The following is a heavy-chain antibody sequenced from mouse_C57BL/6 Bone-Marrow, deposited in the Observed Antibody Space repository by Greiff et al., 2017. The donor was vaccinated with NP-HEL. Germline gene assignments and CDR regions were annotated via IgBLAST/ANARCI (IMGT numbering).Heavy chain of an antibody. D-gene: IGHD1-1*01. CDR2: IYPGNGDT. J-gene: IGHJ4*01. Sequence: QVQLKESGAELVRPGASVKMSCKASGYTFTSYNMHWVKQTPRQGLEWIGAIYPGNGDTSYNQKFKGKATLTVDKSSSTAYMQLSSLTSEDSAVYFCASRGPITTVVAPYAMDYWGQGTSVTVSS. CDR1: GYTFTSYN. CDR3: ASRGPITTVVAPYAMDY. V-gene: IGHV1-12*01.